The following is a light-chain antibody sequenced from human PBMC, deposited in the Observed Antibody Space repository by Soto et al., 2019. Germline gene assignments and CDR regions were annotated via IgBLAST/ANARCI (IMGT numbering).Light chain of an antibody. Sequence: QPALTQPASVSGSPGQSITISCTGTSSDVGGYDFVSWYQHHPGKAPRLIIYQVSNRPSGVSNRFSGSKSGNTASLTISGLQPEDEADYYCSSYISMIVRVFGGGTKVTVL. J-gene: IGLJ3*02. CDR3: SSYISMIVRV. CDR2: QVS. CDR1: SSDVGGYDF. V-gene: IGLV2-14*01.